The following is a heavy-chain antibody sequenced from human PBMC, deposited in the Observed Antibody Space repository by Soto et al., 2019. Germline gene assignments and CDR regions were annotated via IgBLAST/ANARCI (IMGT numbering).Heavy chain of an antibody. CDR2: IYTSGST. V-gene: IGHV4-4*07. D-gene: IGHD6-19*01. J-gene: IGHJ6*02. CDR1: GGSISSYY. CDR3: ARGSSRWGYYGMDV. Sequence: QVQLQESGPGLVKPSETLSLPCTVSGGSISSYYWSWIRQPAGKGLEWIGRIYTSGSTNYNPSLKSRVTMSVDTSKNQFSLKLSAVTAADTAVYYCARGSSRWGYYGMDVWGQGTTVTVSS.